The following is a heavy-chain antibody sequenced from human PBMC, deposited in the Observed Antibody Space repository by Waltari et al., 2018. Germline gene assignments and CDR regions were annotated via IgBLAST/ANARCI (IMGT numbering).Heavy chain of an antibody. J-gene: IGHJ4*02. V-gene: IGHV3-48*04. D-gene: IGHD2-15*01. CDR3: FSTAAIDF. CDR1: GFTFRSYS. Sequence: EVQRVEFGGGLVQPGGSLRLPYATYGFTFRSYSLNWVRQAPGNGLECVSYISITGSTIYYAESVKGRFTISGDSAKISLFLAMNSLRPEDSAIDYCFSTAAIDFWGQGTLVTVSS. CDR2: ISITGSTI.